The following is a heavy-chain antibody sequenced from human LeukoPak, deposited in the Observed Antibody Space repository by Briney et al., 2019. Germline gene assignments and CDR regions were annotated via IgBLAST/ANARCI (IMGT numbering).Heavy chain of an antibody. Sequence: ARSLRLSCAASGYTFSSHGFTCVRQAPGKGLELVSTINGAGDNTYYTDTVKGRFSRSTDNSKNTLYLQMHSLRAAETAIYYCAKVSVCYGCYLDYWGQGTLVTVS. D-gene: IGHD3-16*01. CDR3: AKVSVCYGCYLDY. V-gene: IGHV3-23*01. J-gene: IGHJ4*02. CDR2: INGAGDNT. CDR1: GYTFSSHG.